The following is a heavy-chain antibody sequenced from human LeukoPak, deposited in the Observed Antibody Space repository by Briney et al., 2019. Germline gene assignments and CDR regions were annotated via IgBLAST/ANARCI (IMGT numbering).Heavy chain of an antibody. J-gene: IGHJ6*02. CDR3: ASLSGGVYYYGMEV. CDR2: VYRGGST. D-gene: IGHD3-10*01. V-gene: IGHV3-53*01. CDR1: GFTVSSNY. Sequence: GGSLTLSCAASGFTVSSNYMSWVRQAPGKGLEWVSVVYRGGSTYYADSVKGRFTIYRDNSKNTLYLQMTSLRAQDTAVYYCASLSGGVYYYGMEVWGQGTTVSVSS.